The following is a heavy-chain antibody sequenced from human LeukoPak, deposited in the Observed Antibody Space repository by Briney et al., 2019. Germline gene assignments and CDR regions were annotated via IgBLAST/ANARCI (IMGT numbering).Heavy chain of an antibody. CDR2: ISGSGGST. Sequence: GGSLRPSCAASGFTFSSYAMSWVRQAPGKGLEWVSAISGSGGSTYYADSVKGRFTISRDNSKNTLYLQMNSLRAEDTAVYYCAKDLGGWENYFDYWGQGTLVTVSS. D-gene: IGHD6-19*01. J-gene: IGHJ4*02. CDR1: GFTFSSYA. V-gene: IGHV3-23*01. CDR3: AKDLGGWENYFDY.